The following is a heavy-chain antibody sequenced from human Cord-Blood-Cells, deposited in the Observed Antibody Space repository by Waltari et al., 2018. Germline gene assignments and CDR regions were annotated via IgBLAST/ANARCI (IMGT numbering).Heavy chain of an antibody. Sequence: QVTLKESGPVLVKPTETLTLTCTVSGFSLSNDRMGVSWIRQPPGKALGWLAHIFSNDEKSYSTSLKSRLTISKDTSKSQVVLTMTNMDPVDTATYYCARIRHKNEYSSSGDWYFDLWGRGTLVTVSS. D-gene: IGHD6-6*01. J-gene: IGHJ2*01. V-gene: IGHV2-26*01. CDR1: GFSLSNDRMG. CDR3: ARIRHKNEYSSSGDWYFDL. CDR2: IFSNDEK.